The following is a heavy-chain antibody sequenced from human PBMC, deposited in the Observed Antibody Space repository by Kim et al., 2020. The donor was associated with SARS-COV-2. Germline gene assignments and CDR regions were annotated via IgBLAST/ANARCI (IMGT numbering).Heavy chain of an antibody. V-gene: IGHV3-66*01. J-gene: IGHJ4*02. CDR1: GFIFSSNY. Sequence: GGSLRLSCAASGFIFSSNYMSWVRQAPGKGLEWVSVLYSGGSTFYADSVKGRFTISRDNSKNTLYLQMNSLRAEDTAVYYCARDYGDWFFDYWGQGTLVTVSS. CDR2: LYSGGST. CDR3: ARDYGDWFFDY. D-gene: IGHD4-17*01.